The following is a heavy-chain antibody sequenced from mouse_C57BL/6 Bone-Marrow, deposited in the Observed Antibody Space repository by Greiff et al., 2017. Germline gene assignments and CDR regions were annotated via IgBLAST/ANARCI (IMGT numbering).Heavy chain of an antibody. V-gene: IGHV1-55*01. Sequence: QVQLQQPGAELVKPGASVKMSCKASGYTFTSYWITWVKQRPGQGLEWIGVIYPPRGRTNYNEKFKSKAILTVDTSTNTAYMQLCILTSEDSAVFYCARSVPLGRSFDYWGQGTTLTVSS. CDR2: IYPPRGRT. CDR1: GYTFTSYW. D-gene: IGHD4-1*01. J-gene: IGHJ2*01. CDR3: ARSVPLGRSFDY.